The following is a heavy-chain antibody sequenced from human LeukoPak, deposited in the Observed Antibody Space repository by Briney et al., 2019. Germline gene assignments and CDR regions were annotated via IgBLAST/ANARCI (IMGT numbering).Heavy chain of an antibody. CDR3: ARHWRTESYYDSSGFPDAFDI. CDR2: IYTSGST. Sequence: SETLSLTCTVSGGSISSYYWSWIRQPPGKGLEWIGYIYTSGSTNYNPSLKSRVTISVDTSKNQFSLKLGSVTAADTAVYYCARHWRTESYYDSSGFPDAFDIWGQGTMVTVSS. V-gene: IGHV4-4*09. CDR1: GGSISSYY. J-gene: IGHJ3*02. D-gene: IGHD3-22*01.